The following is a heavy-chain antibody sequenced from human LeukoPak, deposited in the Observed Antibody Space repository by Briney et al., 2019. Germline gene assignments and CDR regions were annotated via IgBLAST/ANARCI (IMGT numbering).Heavy chain of an antibody. Sequence: GGSLRLSCAASGFAFSTYSMNWVRQAPGQGLEWISYISGGSSAIYYADSVKGRFTISRDNSKNTLYLQMNSLRAEDTAVYYCAKDTAMVLDAFDIWGQGTMLTVSS. V-gene: IGHV3-48*01. D-gene: IGHD5-18*01. CDR1: GFAFSTYS. J-gene: IGHJ3*02. CDR3: AKDTAMVLDAFDI. CDR2: ISGGSSAI.